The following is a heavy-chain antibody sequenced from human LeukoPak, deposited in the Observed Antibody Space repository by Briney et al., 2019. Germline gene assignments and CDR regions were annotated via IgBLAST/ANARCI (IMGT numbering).Heavy chain of an antibody. CDR2: ISGSGGST. J-gene: IGHJ4*02. D-gene: IGHD3-10*01. CDR1: GFTFCSYA. CDR3: GVPLAVSGEDY. V-gene: IGHV3-23*01. Sequence: GGSLRLSCAASGFTFCSYAMSWVRQAPGKGLEWVSAISGSGGSTYYADSVKGRFTVSRDNSKNTLYLQMNSLRAEDTAVYYCGVPLAVSGEDYWGQGTLVTVSS.